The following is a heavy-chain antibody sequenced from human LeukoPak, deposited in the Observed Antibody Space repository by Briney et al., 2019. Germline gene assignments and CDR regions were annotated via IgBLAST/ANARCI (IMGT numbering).Heavy chain of an antibody. CDR2: INPNSGGT. V-gene: IGHV1-2*02. Sequence: ASVKVSCKASGYIFTGYYMHWVRQAPGQGLEWMGWINPNSGGTNSAQKFQGKVTMTRDTSISTAYMELSRLTSDDTAVYYCARTQPGPEAAAGTYYYYGMDVWGQGTTVTVSS. CDR3: ARTQPGPEAAAGTYYYYGMDV. D-gene: IGHD6-13*01. CDR1: GYIFTGYY. J-gene: IGHJ6*02.